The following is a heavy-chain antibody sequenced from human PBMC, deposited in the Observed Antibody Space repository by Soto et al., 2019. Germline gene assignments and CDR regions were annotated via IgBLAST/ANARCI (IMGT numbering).Heavy chain of an antibody. J-gene: IGHJ4*02. V-gene: IGHV1-69*02. CDR1: GGIFSSYN. CDR2: IIPMLDIE. CDR3: STTKN. D-gene: IGHD1-1*01. Sequence: QVQLVQSGAEVKKPGSSVKVSCKASGGIFSSYNISWVRQAPGQGLEWMGRIIPMLDIENYAQKFQGRVTLTAETSTSIAYMELSSLRSEDTAVYYCSTTKNWGQGTLVTVSS.